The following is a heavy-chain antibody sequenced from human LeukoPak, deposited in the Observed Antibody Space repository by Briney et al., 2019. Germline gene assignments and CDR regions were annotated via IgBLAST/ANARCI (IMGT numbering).Heavy chain of an antibody. Sequence: GGSPRLSCAASGFTFSNHWMHWVRQAPGKELVWVSHFKSDGSSTNYADSVKGRFTISRDNAKNTLYLQMNGLRAEDAAVYYCGNGYDYTDSGNENWFDPWGQGTLVTVSS. CDR1: GFTFSNHW. CDR2: FKSDGSST. D-gene: IGHD3-16*01. V-gene: IGHV3-74*01. CDR3: GNGYDYTDSGNENWFDP. J-gene: IGHJ5*02.